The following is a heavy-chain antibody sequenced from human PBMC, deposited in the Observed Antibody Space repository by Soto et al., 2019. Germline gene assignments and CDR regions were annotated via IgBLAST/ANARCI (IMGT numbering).Heavy chain of an antibody. Sequence: GASVKVSCKASGYTFTGYYMHWVRQAPGQGLEWMGWINPNSGGTNYAQKFQGWVTMTRDTSISTAYMELSRLRSDDTAVYYCASGLAAAGLYPWFGPWGQGTLVTVSS. CDR3: ASGLAAAGLYPWFGP. D-gene: IGHD6-13*01. V-gene: IGHV1-2*04. CDR2: INPNSGGT. J-gene: IGHJ5*02. CDR1: GYTFTGYY.